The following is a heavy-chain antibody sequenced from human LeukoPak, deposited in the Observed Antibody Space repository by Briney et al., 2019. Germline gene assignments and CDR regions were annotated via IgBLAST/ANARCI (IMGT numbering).Heavy chain of an antibody. V-gene: IGHV3-30*18. Sequence: GGSLRLSCAASGFTFSSYSMHWVRQAPGKGLEWVAVISYDGSNKYYADSVKGRFTISRDNSKNTLYLQMNSLRAEDTAVYYCAKGQQLVYPPFDYWGQGTLVTVSS. CDR3: AKGQQLVYPPFDY. CDR1: GFTFSSYS. D-gene: IGHD6-13*01. CDR2: ISYDGSNK. J-gene: IGHJ4*02.